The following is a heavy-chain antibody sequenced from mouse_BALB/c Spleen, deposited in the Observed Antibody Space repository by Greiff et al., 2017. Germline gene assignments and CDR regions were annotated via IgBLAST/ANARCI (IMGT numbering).Heavy chain of an antibody. CDR2: ISSGGSYT. Sequence: DVKLVESGGDLVKPGGSLKLSCAASGFTFSSYGMSWVRQTPDKRLEWVATISSGGSYTYYPDSVKGRFTISRDNAKNTLYLQMSSLKSEDTAMYYCARQAYYGNYGAYWGQGTLVTVS. D-gene: IGHD2-10*01. V-gene: IGHV5-6*02. CDR3: ARQAYYGNYGAY. CDR1: GFTFSSYG. J-gene: IGHJ3*01.